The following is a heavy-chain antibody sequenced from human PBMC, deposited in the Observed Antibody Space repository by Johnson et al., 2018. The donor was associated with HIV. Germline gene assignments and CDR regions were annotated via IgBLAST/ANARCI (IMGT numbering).Heavy chain of an antibody. Sequence: VQLVESGGGVVQPGGSLSLSCAASGFTFSTYWMHWVRQPPGKGLVWVSRINSDGSSTTYADSVKGRFTISRDNAKNSLYLQMNSLRAEDTAVYYCAREGIGGGAFDIWGQGTMVTVSS. CDR1: GFTFSTYW. J-gene: IGHJ3*02. V-gene: IGHV3-74*01. CDR3: AREGIGGGAFDI. CDR2: INSDGSST.